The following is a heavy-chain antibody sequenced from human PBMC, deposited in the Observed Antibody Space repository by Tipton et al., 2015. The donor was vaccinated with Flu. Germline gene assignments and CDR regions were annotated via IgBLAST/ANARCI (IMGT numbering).Heavy chain of an antibody. V-gene: IGHV4-38-2*01. CDR2: IYHSGTT. D-gene: IGHD3-10*01. CDR1: YSSISSGYY. Sequence: TLSLTCAVSYSSISSGYYWGWIRQPPGKGLEWIGTIYHSGTTYYNPSLNNRVTISVDTSRNQFSLWLNSVTAADTAVYYCAHETGFGDLFSRTFDQWSQGTLVSVSS. J-gene: IGHJ4*02. CDR3: AHETGFGDLFSRTFDQ.